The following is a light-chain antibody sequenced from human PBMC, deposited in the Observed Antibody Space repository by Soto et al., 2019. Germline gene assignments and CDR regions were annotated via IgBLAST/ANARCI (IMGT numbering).Light chain of an antibody. CDR1: SSDVGGYNY. CDR3: SSYGGSNNLI. J-gene: IGLJ2*01. CDR2: DVS. Sequence: QSALTQPPSASGSPGQSVTISCTGTSSDVGGYNYVSWYHQHPGKAPKLMIYDVSERPSGVPDRFSGSKSGNTASLTVSGLQAEDEADYYCSSYGGSNNLIFGGGTKLTVL. V-gene: IGLV2-8*01.